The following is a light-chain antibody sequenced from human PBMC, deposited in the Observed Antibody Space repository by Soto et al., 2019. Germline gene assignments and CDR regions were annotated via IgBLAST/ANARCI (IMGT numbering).Light chain of an antibody. Sequence: QSVLTQPPSVSAAPGQKVTISCSGSSSDIGNNYVSWYQQLPGTAPKLLIYDNNNRPSGIPDRFSGSKSGTSATLGITGLQTGDEADYYCGTWDSSLTTFVFGTGTKVNVL. V-gene: IGLV1-51*01. J-gene: IGLJ1*01. CDR1: SSDIGNNY. CDR2: DNN. CDR3: GTWDSSLTTFV.